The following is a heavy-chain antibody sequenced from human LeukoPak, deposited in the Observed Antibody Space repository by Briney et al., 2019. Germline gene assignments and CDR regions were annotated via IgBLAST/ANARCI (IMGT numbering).Heavy chain of an antibody. Sequence: SETLSLTCTVSGGSISSSSYYWGWIRQPPGKGLDWIGSGYYTGSTYYNPSLKSRVTISVDTSNNQFSLKLSSVTAADTAMYYCARHKDDYDDYVWNYWGQGTLVTVSS. CDR2: GYYTGST. CDR1: GGSISSSSYY. J-gene: IGHJ4*02. V-gene: IGHV4-39*01. CDR3: ARHKDDYDDYVWNY. D-gene: IGHD4-17*01.